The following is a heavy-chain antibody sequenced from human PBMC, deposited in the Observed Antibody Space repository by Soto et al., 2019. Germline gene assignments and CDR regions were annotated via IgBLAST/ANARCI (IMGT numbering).Heavy chain of an antibody. CDR2: IYYSGST. J-gene: IGHJ6*02. CDR3: AREPRRYGDYAVSYGMDV. D-gene: IGHD4-17*01. V-gene: IGHV4-31*03. CDR1: GGSISSGGYY. Sequence: QVQLQESGPGLVKPSQTLSLTCTVSGGSISSGGYYWSWIRQHPGKGLEWIGYIYYSGSTYYNPSLKSRVTISVDSSKNQFSLKLSSVTAADTAVYYCAREPRRYGDYAVSYGMDVWGQGTTVTVSS.